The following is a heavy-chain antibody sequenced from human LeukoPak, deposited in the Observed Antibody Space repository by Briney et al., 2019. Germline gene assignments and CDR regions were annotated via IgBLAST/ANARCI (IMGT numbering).Heavy chain of an antibody. D-gene: IGHD6-19*01. CDR3: AKDSPIAVAPNY. V-gene: IGHV3-11*01. CDR2: ISSSGSTI. Sequence: PGGSLRLSCAASGFTFSDYYMSWIRQAPGKGLEWVSYISSSGSTIYYADSVKGRFTISRDNSKNTLYLQMNSLRAEDTAVYYCAKDSPIAVAPNYWGQGTLVTVSS. J-gene: IGHJ4*02. CDR1: GFTFSDYY.